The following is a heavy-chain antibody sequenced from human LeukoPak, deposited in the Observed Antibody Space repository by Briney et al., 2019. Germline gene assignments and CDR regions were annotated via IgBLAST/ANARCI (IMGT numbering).Heavy chain of an antibody. D-gene: IGHD3-10*01. Sequence: SETLSLTCAVYGGSFSGYYWSWIRQPPGKGLEWIGEINHSGSTNYNPSLKSRVTISVDTSKNQFSLKLSSVTAADTAVYYCASGGKDRYYYGSGSFPNDYWGQGTLVTVSS. CDR2: INHSGST. J-gene: IGHJ4*02. CDR1: GGSFSGYY. CDR3: ASGGKDRYYYGSGSFPNDY. V-gene: IGHV4-34*01.